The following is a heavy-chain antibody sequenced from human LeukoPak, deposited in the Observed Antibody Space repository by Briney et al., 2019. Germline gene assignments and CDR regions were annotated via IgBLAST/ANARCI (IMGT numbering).Heavy chain of an antibody. CDR2: TRGSGGNT. CDR1: GFTFSNHA. V-gene: IGHV3-23*01. J-gene: IGHJ4*02. Sequence: GRSLRLSCAVSGFTFSNHAMSWVSQAPGKGLGWVSATRGSGGNTYYADSVKGRFTISRDNSKNTLFLQMNSLRAEDMAVYYCAKQRQYCSSTSCCRGSFDAWGQGTLVTVSS. CDR3: AKQRQYCSSTSCCRGSFDA. D-gene: IGHD2-2*01.